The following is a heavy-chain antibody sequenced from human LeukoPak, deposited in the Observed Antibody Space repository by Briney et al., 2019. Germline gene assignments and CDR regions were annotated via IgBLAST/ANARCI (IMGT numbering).Heavy chain of an antibody. CDR2: ISSSSSLI. J-gene: IGHJ4*02. CDR1: GFSFSFYS. V-gene: IGHV3-48*02. Sequence: GGSLSLSRTASGFSFSFYSMNWVRQAPGRGLEWISYISSSSSLIYYADSVKGRFTISRDNAKNSLYLHMNSLKDEDTAVYYCARGGGPMIRSDFDFWGQGTMVTVSS. D-gene: IGHD3-10*01. CDR3: ARGGGPMIRSDFDF.